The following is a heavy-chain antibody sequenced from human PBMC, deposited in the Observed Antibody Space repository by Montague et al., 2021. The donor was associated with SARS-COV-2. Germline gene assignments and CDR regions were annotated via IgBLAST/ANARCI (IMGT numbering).Heavy chain of an antibody. D-gene: IGHD2-21*02. CDR2: IYYSGNT. CDR3: ASLGSPAYCGGDCYLRDYGMDV. J-gene: IGHJ6*02. Sequence: SETLSLTCTVSGGSITSSAYYWSWIRQSPGKGLEWIGTIYYSGNTYSNPSLKSRVTISMDTSKSQVSLKLNSVTAADTAVYFCASLGSPAYCGGDCYLRDYGMDVWGQGTRVTVSS. CDR1: GGSITSSAYY. V-gene: IGHV4-39*01.